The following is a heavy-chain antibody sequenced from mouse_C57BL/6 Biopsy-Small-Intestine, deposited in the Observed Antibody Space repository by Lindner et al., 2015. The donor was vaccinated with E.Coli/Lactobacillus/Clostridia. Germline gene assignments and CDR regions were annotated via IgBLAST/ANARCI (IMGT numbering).Heavy chain of an antibody. CDR2: VSAYNGKT. CDR1: GYTFTNYG. D-gene: IGHD2-2*01. Sequence: SVKVSCKASGYTFTNYGITWVRQAPGQGLEWMGWVSAYNGKTNYAQKLRGRVTMTTDSFTSTAYMELRSLTSDDTAVYYCARDDLDYYASGSYYQPGYKCWFDPWGQGTLVTVSS. J-gene: IGHJ4*01. V-gene: IGHV1-79*01. CDR3: ARDDLDYYASGSYYQPGYKCWFDP.